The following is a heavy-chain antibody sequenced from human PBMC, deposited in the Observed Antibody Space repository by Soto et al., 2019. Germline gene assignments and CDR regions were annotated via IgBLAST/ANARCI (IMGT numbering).Heavy chain of an antibody. CDR3: VRGGSCTNGVCSVFDY. CDR1: GGSVSSVGYY. D-gene: IGHD2-8*01. J-gene: IGHJ4*02. V-gene: IGHV4-31*03. CDR2: ITYSGNT. Sequence: SETLSLTCTVSGGSVSSVGYYWSWIRQHPGKGLEWIGYITYSGNTYYNPSLESRVTMSAETSKNQFSLKLSSVTAADTAVYFCVRGGSCTNGVCSVFDYWGQGTLVTVSS.